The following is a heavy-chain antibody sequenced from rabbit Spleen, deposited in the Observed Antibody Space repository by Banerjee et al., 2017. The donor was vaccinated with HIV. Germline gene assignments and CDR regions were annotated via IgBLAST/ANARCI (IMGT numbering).Heavy chain of an antibody. CDR1: GFSFNSGYD. Sequence: QSLEESGGGLVKPGASLTLTCKASGFSFNSGYDMCWVRQAPGKGLEWIACIYAGSSDSTYSATWAKGRFTLSKTSSTTVTLQMTSLTAADTATYFCAREFGYGNVVDLWGPGTLVTVS. V-gene: IGHV1S40*01. D-gene: IGHD5-1*01. CDR3: AREFGYGNVVDL. J-gene: IGHJ4*01. CDR2: IYAGSSDST.